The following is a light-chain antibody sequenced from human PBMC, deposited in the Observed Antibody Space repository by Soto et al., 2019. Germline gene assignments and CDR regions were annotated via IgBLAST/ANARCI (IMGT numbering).Light chain of an antibody. CDR3: QQYGSSPPFT. CDR2: GES. V-gene: IGKV3-20*01. CDR1: QRVSSSY. Sequence: ESVLTQSPGTLSLSPGERATLSCRASQRVSSSYLAWYQQKPGQAPRLLIYGESSRATGIPDRFSGSGSGRDFPLTISRLEPEDFAVYFCQQYGSSPPFTFGQGTKVEI. J-gene: IGKJ2*01.